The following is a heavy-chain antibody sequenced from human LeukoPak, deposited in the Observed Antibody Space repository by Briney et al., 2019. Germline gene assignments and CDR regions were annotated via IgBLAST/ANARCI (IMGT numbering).Heavy chain of an antibody. J-gene: IGHJ3*02. CDR1: GYTFTSYG. CDR2: ISAYNGNT. Sequence: ASVKVSCKASGYTFTSYGISWVRQAPGQGLEWMGWISAYNGNTNYAQKLQGRVTMTTDTSTSTAYMELRSLRSDDTAVYYCARDPELSGSPLSQPFDIWGQGTMVTVSS. V-gene: IGHV1-18*01. CDR3: ARDPELSGSPLSQPFDI. D-gene: IGHD3-10*01.